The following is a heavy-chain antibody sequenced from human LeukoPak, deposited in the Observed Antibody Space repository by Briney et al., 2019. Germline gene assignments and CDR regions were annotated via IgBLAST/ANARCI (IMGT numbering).Heavy chain of an antibody. Sequence: GGSLRLSCAASGFTFSNYAMRWVRQAPGKGLEWVSSISDTGGYTGYADSVKGRFTISRDNSKNTLYLQMNSLRAEDTAVYYCARVTESIVGATRTDYWGQGTLVTVSS. CDR2: ISDTGGYT. D-gene: IGHD1-26*01. CDR1: GFTFSNYA. CDR3: ARVTESIVGATRTDY. V-gene: IGHV3-23*01. J-gene: IGHJ4*02.